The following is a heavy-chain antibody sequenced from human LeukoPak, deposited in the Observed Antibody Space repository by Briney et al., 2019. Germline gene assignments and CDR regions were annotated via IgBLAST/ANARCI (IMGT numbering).Heavy chain of an antibody. V-gene: IGHV3-11*04. J-gene: IGHJ4*02. Sequence: PGGSLRLSCAASGFTFSDYYMSWIRQAPGKGLEWVSYISSSGSTIYYADSVKGRFTISRDNAKNSLYLQMNSLRAEDTAVYYCARDTYSSSSWIDYWGQGTLVTVSS. CDR2: ISSSGSTI. CDR3: ARDTYSSSSWIDY. D-gene: IGHD6-13*01. CDR1: GFTFSDYY.